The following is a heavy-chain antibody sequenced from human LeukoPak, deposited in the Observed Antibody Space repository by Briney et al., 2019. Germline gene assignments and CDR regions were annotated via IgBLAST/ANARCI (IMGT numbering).Heavy chain of an antibody. CDR1: GFIFSSYW. V-gene: IGHV3-74*01. CDR3: ARAVEYYDSSGYYSPRVDAFDI. D-gene: IGHD3-22*01. J-gene: IGHJ3*02. CDR2: INSDGSST. Sequence: PGGSLRLSCAASGFIFSSYWMHWVRQAPGKGLVWVSRINSDGSSTSYADSVEGRFTISRDNAKNTLYLQMNSLRAEDTAVYYCARAVEYYDSSGYYSPRVDAFDIWGQGTMVTVSS.